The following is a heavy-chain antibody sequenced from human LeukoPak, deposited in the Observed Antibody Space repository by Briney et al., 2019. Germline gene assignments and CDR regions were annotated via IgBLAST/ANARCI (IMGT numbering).Heavy chain of an antibody. Sequence: SETLSLTCTVSGGSLSSSSYYWGWIRQPPGKGLEWIGSIYYSGSTYYNPSLKSRVTISVDTSKNQFSLKLSSVTAADTAVYYCVTNSIGYCSGGNCYQVSDSWGQGTLVTVSS. V-gene: IGHV4-39*07. CDR3: VTNSIGYCSGGNCYQVSDS. CDR1: GGSLSSSSYY. D-gene: IGHD2-15*01. CDR2: IYYSGST. J-gene: IGHJ4*02.